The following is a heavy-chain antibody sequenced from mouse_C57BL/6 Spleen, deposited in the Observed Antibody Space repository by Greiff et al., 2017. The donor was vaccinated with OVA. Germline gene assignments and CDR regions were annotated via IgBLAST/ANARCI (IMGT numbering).Heavy chain of an antibody. D-gene: IGHD1-1*01. CDR2: IDPSDSET. Sequence: QVQLQQPGAELVRPGSSVKLSCKASGYTFTSYWMHWVKQRPIKGLEWIGNIDPSDSETPYNQKFKDKATLTVDKSSSTAYMQLSSLTSEDSAVYYCARGDYYGSSFAWFAYWGQGTLVTVSA. CDR3: ARGDYYGSSFAWFAY. V-gene: IGHV1-52*01. CDR1: GYTFTSYW. J-gene: IGHJ3*01.